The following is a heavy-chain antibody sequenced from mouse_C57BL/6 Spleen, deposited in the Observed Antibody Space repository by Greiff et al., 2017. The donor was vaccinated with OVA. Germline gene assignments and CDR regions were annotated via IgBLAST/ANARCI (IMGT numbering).Heavy chain of an antibody. CDR3: TREGYSSAMDY. CDR1: GFTFSSYA. V-gene: IGHV5-9-1*02. Sequence: EVMLVESGEGLVKPGGSLKLSCAASGFTFSSYAMSWVRQTPEKRLEWVAYISSGGDYIYYADTVKGRFTISSDNARNTLYLQMSSLKSEYTAMYYCTREGYSSAMDYWGQGTSVTVSS. J-gene: IGHJ4*01. CDR2: ISSGGDYI. D-gene: IGHD2-5*01.